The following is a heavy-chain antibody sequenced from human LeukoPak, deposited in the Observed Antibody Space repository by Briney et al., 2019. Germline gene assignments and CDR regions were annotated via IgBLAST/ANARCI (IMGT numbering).Heavy chain of an antibody. D-gene: IGHD2-21*02. V-gene: IGHV1-18*01. Sequence: ASVKVSCKASGYIFTSYGISWVRQAPGQGLEWLGWINTYNANTNYAQKLQGRVTMTTDTSTNTAYMEPRSLRSGDTAVYYSARVKGGDSRDYWGQGTLVTVSS. CDR3: ARVKGGDSRDY. CDR2: INTYNANT. CDR1: GYIFTSYG. J-gene: IGHJ4*02.